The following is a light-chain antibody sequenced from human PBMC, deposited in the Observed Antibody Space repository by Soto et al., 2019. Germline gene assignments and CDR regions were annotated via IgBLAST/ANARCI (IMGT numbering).Light chain of an antibody. CDR3: SSYADNSNYV. CDR2: DVT. V-gene: IGLV2-8*01. CDR1: SSDVGAYKF. J-gene: IGLJ1*01. Sequence: QSVLTQPPSASGSPGQSVTISCTRTSSDVGAYKFVSWYQQNPGKAPKLIIYDVTKRPTGVPDRFSGSKSGNTASLTVSGLQAEDEADYYCSSYADNSNYVFGSGTKVTVL.